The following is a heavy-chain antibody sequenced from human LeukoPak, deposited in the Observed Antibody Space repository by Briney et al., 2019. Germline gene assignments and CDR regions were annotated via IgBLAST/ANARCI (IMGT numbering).Heavy chain of an antibody. J-gene: IGHJ4*02. D-gene: IGHD6-19*01. CDR3: ARDASALY. CDR2: IQPDGSEK. Sequence: PGGSLRLSCAASGFTFNTHWMTWVRRAPGKGLEWVATIQPDGSEKYYSDSVKGRFTISRDNSRDSVYLQMNSLRDDDTSIYYCARDASALYWGRGTLVTVSS. V-gene: IGHV3-7*01. CDR1: GFTFNTHW.